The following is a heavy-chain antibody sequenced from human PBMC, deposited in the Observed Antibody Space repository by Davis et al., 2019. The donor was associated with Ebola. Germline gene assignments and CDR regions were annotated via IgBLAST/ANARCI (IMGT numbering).Heavy chain of an antibody. CDR1: GGPYDDYG. V-gene: IGHV1-18*01. CDR2: MFTYSGKT. CDR3: ARVAAGGDY. Sequence: ASVKVSCKFSGGPYDDYGINWVRQAPGEGLEWMGYMFTYSGKTKFAQNLQGRLTMTTDTSTSTAYMELRSLRSDDTAVYYCARVAAGGDYWGQGTLVTVSS. J-gene: IGHJ4*02. D-gene: IGHD1-26*01.